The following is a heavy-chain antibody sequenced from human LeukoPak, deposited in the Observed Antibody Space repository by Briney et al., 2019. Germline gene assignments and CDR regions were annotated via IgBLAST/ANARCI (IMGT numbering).Heavy chain of an antibody. CDR3: AGGGDKAKTGY. J-gene: IGHJ4*02. CDR1: GGSVTSYY. D-gene: IGHD2-15*01. CDR2: IYYNGGT. Sequence: SETLSLTCTVSGGSVTSYYWSWIRQAPRKGLEWIGYIYYNGGTNYNPSIKSRITISLETSKNQFSLRLSSVTAADTAVYYCAGGGDKAKTGYWGQGTLVTASS. V-gene: IGHV4-59*02.